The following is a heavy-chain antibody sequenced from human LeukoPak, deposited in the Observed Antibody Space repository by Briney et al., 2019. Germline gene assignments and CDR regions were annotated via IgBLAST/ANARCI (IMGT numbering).Heavy chain of an antibody. CDR1: GFTFSDYY. CDR2: ISSSGSTI. Sequence: PGGSLRLSCEASGFTFSDYYMSWIRQAPGKGLEWVSYISSSGSTIYYADSVKGRFTISRDNAKNSLYLQMNSLRAEDTAVYYCARRYYYDSSGYYILDYWGQGTLVTVSS. J-gene: IGHJ4*02. V-gene: IGHV3-11*01. D-gene: IGHD3-22*01. CDR3: ARRYYYDSSGYYILDY.